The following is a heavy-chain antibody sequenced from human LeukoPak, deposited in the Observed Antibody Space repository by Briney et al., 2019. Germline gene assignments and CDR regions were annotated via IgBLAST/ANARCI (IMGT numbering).Heavy chain of an antibody. CDR2: ITASSTAI. V-gene: IGHV3-21*01. Sequence: GGSLRLSCAASGFTFNTYTMNWVRQAPGKGLEWVSSITASSTAIYSADSVKGRFTISRDNAKNSLYLQMNSLRAEDTAVYYCARDGGFGDENYYYYYYMDVWGKGTTVTVSS. D-gene: IGHD3-10*01. CDR3: ARDGGFGDENYYYYYYMDV. J-gene: IGHJ6*03. CDR1: GFTFNTYT.